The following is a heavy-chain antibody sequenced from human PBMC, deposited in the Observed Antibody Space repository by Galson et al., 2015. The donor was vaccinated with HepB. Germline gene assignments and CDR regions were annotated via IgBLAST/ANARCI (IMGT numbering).Heavy chain of an antibody. D-gene: IGHD2-8*01. Sequence: CAISGDSVSSGSVTWNWIRQSPSRGLEWLGRTYYRSKWYNDYAVSVRSRITINPDTSQNQVSLHLNSVTPEDTAIYFCSRDLMGSGYFDYWGQGTLVTVSS. CDR3: SRDLMGSGYFDY. CDR2: TYYRSKWYN. CDR1: GDSVSSGSVT. V-gene: IGHV6-1*01. J-gene: IGHJ4*02.